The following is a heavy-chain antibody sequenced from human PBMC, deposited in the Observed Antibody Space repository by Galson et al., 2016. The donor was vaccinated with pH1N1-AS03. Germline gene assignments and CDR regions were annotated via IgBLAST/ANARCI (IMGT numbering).Heavy chain of an antibody. J-gene: IGHJ4*02. CDR2: IAWNSGIT. D-gene: IGHD2-21*02. CDR3: STGGTMYCNGDSCYPGDY. Sequence: SLRLSCAASGFTFHDYAMHWVRQAPGRGPEWVSGIAWNSGITGYGDSVKGRFTLSRDNAKNTLFLHMNSLRAEDTAAYFCSTGGTMYCNGDSCYPGDYWGQGSLVTVSS. CDR1: GFTFHDYA. V-gene: IGHV3-9*01.